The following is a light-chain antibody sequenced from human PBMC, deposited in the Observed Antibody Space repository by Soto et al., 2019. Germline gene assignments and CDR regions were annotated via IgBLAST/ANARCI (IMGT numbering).Light chain of an antibody. CDR3: QVWDSSSDHYV. CDR1: SSDVGGYNY. J-gene: IGLJ1*01. V-gene: IGLV2-8*01. CDR2: EVN. Sequence: QSVLTQPPSASGSPGQSVAISCTGTSSDVGGYNYVSWYQQHPGKAPKLMIYEVNKRPSGVPDRFSGSKSGNTASLTISRVEAGDEADYYCQVWDSSSDHYVFGTGTKLTVL.